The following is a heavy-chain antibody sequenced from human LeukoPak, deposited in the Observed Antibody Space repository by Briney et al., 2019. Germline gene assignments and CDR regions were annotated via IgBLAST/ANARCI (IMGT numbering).Heavy chain of an antibody. J-gene: IGHJ5*02. D-gene: IGHD5-12*01. Sequence: GSSVTVSCKASGYSFTGYYIHWVRQAPGQGLEWMGWINPSNGDADYAQKFQGRVTLTRDASIRTAFMELSSLKSDDTAVYYCARISAYTNTWYWFDPWGLGTLVTV. CDR3: ARISAYTNTWYWFDP. V-gene: IGHV1-2*02. CDR1: GYSFTGYY. CDR2: INPSNGDA.